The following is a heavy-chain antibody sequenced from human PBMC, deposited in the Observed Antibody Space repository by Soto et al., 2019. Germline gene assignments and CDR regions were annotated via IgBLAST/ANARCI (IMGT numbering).Heavy chain of an antibody. D-gene: IGHD2-21*02. CDR2: IIPIFGTA. CDR3: ARERTAVVTWYFDL. Sequence: QVQLVQSGAEVKKPGSSVKVSCKASGGTFSSYAISWVRQAPGQGLEWMGGIIPIFGTANYAQKFQGRVTISADESTSTVYMELSSLRSEDAAVYYCARERTAVVTWYFDLWGRGTLVTVSS. J-gene: IGHJ2*01. CDR1: GGTFSSYA. V-gene: IGHV1-69*01.